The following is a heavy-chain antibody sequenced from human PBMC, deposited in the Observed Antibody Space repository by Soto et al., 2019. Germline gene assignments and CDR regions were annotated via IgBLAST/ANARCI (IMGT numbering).Heavy chain of an antibody. V-gene: IGHV4-34*01. Sequence: PSETLSLTCALYGGSFSVYYWSWIPQPPGKGLEGVVEITHSGSTNYDPSLKSRVTISVDTSKNHFSLKLSSVTAADTAVYYCARGPDVLRCLEWLSRHNWFDPWGQGTMVTVSS. CDR3: ARGPDVLRCLEWLSRHNWFDP. CDR1: GGSFSVYY. D-gene: IGHD3-3*01. J-gene: IGHJ5*02. CDR2: ITHSGST.